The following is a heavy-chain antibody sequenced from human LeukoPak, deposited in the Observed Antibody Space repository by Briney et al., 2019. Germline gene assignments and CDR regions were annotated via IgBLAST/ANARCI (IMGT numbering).Heavy chain of an antibody. J-gene: IGHJ4*02. CDR3: AREGQYYFDY. CDR1: GFTFSSYS. CDR2: ISSSDTYI. Sequence: GGSLRLSCAASGFTFSSYSMNWVRQAPGKGLEWVSSISSSDTYIYHADSVKGRFTISRDNAKNSLYLQMNSLRVEDTAVYYCAREGQYYFDYWGQGTLVTVSS. V-gene: IGHV3-21*01.